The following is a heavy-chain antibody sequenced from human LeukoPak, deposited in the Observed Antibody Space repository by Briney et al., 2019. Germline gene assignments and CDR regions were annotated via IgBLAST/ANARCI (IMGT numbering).Heavy chain of an antibody. CDR2: FSGGGGAT. Sequence: GGSLRLSCEPSGFTFSIYVLTGAAKGPGRGWDGFSSFSGGGGATFYADSVKGRFTISRDNSKNTLYLQMISLRTEDTAVYYCARDKADRNPWNRNYHYDSGGSLNHWGQGTLVTVSS. CDR3: ARDKADRNPWNRNYHYDSGGSLNH. D-gene: IGHD3-22*01. J-gene: IGHJ5*02. CDR1: GFTFSIYV. V-gene: IGHV3-23*01.